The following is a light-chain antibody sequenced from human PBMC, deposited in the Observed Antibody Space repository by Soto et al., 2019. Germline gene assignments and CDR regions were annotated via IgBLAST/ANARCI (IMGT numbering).Light chain of an antibody. CDR1: SSEVGSYNL. Sequence: QSVLTQPASVSGSPGQSITISCTGTSSEVGSYNLVSWYQQHPGKAPKLMIYEVSKRPSGVSNRFSGSKSGNTASLTISGLQAEDEADYYCCSYAGSSTFYYVFGTGTQLTVL. CDR2: EVS. J-gene: IGLJ1*01. V-gene: IGLV2-23*02. CDR3: CSYAGSSTFYYV.